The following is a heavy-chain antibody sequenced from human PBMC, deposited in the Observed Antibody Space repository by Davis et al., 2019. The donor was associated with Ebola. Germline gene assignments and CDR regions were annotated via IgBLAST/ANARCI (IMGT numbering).Heavy chain of an antibody. CDR3: ARLNSKDFWSGYYASNGMDV. Sequence: SETLSLTCTVSGGSISSYYWSWIRQPPGKGLEWLGYIYYSGSTHYNPSLKSRVTISVDTSNNPFSLKLSSVTAADTAVYYCARLNSKDFWSGYYASNGMDVWGQGTTVTVSS. CDR1: GGSISSYY. V-gene: IGHV4-59*08. CDR2: IYYSGST. D-gene: IGHD3-3*01. J-gene: IGHJ6*02.